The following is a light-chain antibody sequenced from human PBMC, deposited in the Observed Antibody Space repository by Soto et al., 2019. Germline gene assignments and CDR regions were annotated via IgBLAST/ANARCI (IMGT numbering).Light chain of an antibody. CDR2: EVN. CDR3: SSYAGSKNLL. CDR1: SSDIGAYNY. J-gene: IGLJ2*01. Sequence: QSVLTQPPSASGSPGQSVTISYTGTSSDIGAYNYVSWYQQHPGKAPKLMIYEVNKRPSGVPDRFSGSKSGNTASLTVSGLQAEDEADYYCSSYAGSKNLLFGGGTKVTVL. V-gene: IGLV2-8*01.